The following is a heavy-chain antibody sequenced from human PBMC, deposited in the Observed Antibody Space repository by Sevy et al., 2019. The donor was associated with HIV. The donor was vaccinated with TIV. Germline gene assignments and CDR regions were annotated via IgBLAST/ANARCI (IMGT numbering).Heavy chain of an antibody. D-gene: IGHD3-22*01. CDR3: VKEGYYYDSHSADWFDP. V-gene: IGHV3-30*04. Sequence: GGSLRLSCSASGFNISPYALHWVRQTPGKGLQWLAVISKDGTNKDYADFVKGRFSLSRGNSKNTLYLQMSNLRPEDTAVYYCVKEGYYYDSHSADWFDPWGQGTLVTVSS. CDR1: GFNISPYA. J-gene: IGHJ5*02. CDR2: ISKDGTNK.